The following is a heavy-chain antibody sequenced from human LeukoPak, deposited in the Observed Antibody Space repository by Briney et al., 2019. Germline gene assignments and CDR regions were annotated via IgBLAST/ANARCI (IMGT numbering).Heavy chain of an antibody. CDR1: GSTFSSYE. CDR3: ARELRDCSGGSCYSDFDY. J-gene: IGHJ4*02. V-gene: IGHV3-48*03. D-gene: IGHD2-15*01. Sequence: GGSLRLSCAASGSTFSSYEMNWVRQAPGKGLEWVSYISSSGSTIYYADSVKGRFTISRDNAKNSLYLQMNSLRAEDTAVYYCARELRDCSGGSCYSDFDYWGQGTLVTVSS. CDR2: ISSSGSTI.